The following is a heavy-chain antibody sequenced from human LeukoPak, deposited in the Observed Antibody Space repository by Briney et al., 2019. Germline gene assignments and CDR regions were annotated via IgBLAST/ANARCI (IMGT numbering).Heavy chain of an antibody. Sequence: GGSLRLSCAPSGFTFISYSMNWVRQAPGKGLNGVSYISSSSSTIYYADSVKGRFTISRDNAKNSLYLQMNSLRAEDTAVYYCARDGGSSGWYSEWFDPWGQGTLVTVSS. CDR3: ARDGGSSGWYSEWFDP. V-gene: IGHV3-48*01. D-gene: IGHD6-19*01. CDR1: GFTFISYS. J-gene: IGHJ5*02. CDR2: ISSSSSTI.